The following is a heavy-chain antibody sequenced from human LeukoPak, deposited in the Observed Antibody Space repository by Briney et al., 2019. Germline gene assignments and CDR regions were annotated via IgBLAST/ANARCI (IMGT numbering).Heavy chain of an antibody. CDR2: ISSSSSYT. V-gene: IGHV3-11*05. CDR3: AKGPVYSSSWHAYFDY. D-gene: IGHD6-13*01. J-gene: IGHJ4*02. Sequence: PGGSLRLSCAASGFTFSDYYMSWIRQAPGKGLEWVSYISSSSSYTNYADSVKGRFTISRDNAKNSLYLQMNSLRTEDTALYYCAKGPVYSSSWHAYFDYWGQGTLVTVSS. CDR1: GFTFSDYY.